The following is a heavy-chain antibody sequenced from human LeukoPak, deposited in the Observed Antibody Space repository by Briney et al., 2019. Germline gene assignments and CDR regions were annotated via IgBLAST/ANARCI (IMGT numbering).Heavy chain of an antibody. D-gene: IGHD3-3*01. CDR2: ISGSGGST. V-gene: IGHV3-23*01. CDR3: AKRREGGTYYDFWSGYYYPPFDY. J-gene: IGHJ4*02. CDR1: GFTFSSYA. Sequence: GGSLRLSCAASGFTFSSYAMSWVRQAPGKGLEWVSAISGSGGSTYYADSVKGRFTISRDNFKNTLYLQMNSLRAEDTAVYYCAKRREGGTYYDFWSGYYYPPFDYWGQGALVTVSS.